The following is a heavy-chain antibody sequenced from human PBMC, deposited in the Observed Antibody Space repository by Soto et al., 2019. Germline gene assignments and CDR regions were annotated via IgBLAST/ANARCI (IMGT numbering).Heavy chain of an antibody. J-gene: IGHJ6*02. CDR2: IKQDGSEK. CDR3: ARVQGRYYYDSSGYYNGAYYYYGMDV. V-gene: IGHV3-7*03. CDR1: GFTFSSYW. D-gene: IGHD3-22*01. Sequence: QPGGSLRLSCAASGFTFSSYWMSWVRQAPGKGLEWVANIKQDGSEKYYVDSVKGRFTISRDNAKNSLYLQMNSLRAEDTAVYYCARVQGRYYYDSSGYYNGAYYYYGMDVWGQGTTVTVSS.